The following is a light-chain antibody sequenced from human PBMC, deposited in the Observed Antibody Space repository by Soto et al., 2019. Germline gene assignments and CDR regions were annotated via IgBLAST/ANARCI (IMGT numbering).Light chain of an antibody. V-gene: IGKV1-5*01. CDR3: QQYSTYPWT. Sequence: DIQMTQSPSTLSASVGDRVTITCRASQSISSWLAWYQQKPGKAPKVLIFDASSLESGVASRFSGSGSATEFTLTISILQPDDVATYYCQQYSTYPWTFGQGTKVEIK. CDR2: DAS. J-gene: IGKJ1*01. CDR1: QSISSW.